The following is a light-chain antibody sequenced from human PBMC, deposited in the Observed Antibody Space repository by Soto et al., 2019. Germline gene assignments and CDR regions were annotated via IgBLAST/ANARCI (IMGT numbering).Light chain of an antibody. J-gene: IGLJ2*01. CDR3: SSYTSSSTVV. CDR1: SSDVGGYND. CDR2: EVS. V-gene: IGLV2-14*01. Sequence: QSALTQPASVSGSPGQSITISCTGTSSDVGGYNDVSWYQQHPGKAPKLMIYEVSNRPSGVSNRSSGSKSGNTASLTISGLQAEDEADYYCSSYTSSSTVVFGGGTKLTVL.